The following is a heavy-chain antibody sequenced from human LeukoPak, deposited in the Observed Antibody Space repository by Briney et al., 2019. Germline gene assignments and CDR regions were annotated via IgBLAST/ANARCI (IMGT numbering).Heavy chain of an antibody. CDR1: GGSISSSNW. V-gene: IGHV4-4*02. Sequence: SETLSLTCAVSGGSISSSNWWSWVRQPPGEGLEWIGEIYQTGNTNYNPSLKSRVTMSVDKSKNQFSLRLNSVTAADTAVYYCARAHPQQLGAFDIWGQGTMVTVSS. J-gene: IGHJ3*02. CDR3: ARAHPQQLGAFDI. D-gene: IGHD6-13*01. CDR2: IYQTGNT.